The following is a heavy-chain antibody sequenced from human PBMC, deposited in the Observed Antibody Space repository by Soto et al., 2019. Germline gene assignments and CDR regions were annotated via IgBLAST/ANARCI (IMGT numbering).Heavy chain of an antibody. CDR2: ISYDGNYK. D-gene: IGHD1-26*01. Sequence: QVQLVESGGGVVQPGRSLRLSCSASGFTFNDYAMHWVRQAPGKGLEWVSFISYDGNYKYYADSVKGRFTISRDTSKNTMYLQMNSLRPEYTAVYFWAKAQVGTTDFDDWGQGTLV. V-gene: IGHV3-30*18. J-gene: IGHJ4*02. CDR1: GFTFNDYA. CDR3: AKAQVGTTDFDD.